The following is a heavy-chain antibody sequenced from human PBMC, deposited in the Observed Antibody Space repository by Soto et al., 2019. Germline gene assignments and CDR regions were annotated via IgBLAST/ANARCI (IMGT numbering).Heavy chain of an antibody. D-gene: IGHD3-22*01. CDR2: IYNSGTT. V-gene: IGHV4-59*01. J-gene: IGHJ1*01. CDR3: ARGSYYHGGAYFMNREYFQH. Sequence: PSETLSLTCTVSGDSTRKYYFSWLRQPPGKGLEWIGYIYNSGTTNYNPSLKSRVAISEDASTNQVFLRLTSVTAADTAVYYCARGSYYHGGAYFMNREYFQHWGQGALVAVSS. CDR1: GDSTRKYY.